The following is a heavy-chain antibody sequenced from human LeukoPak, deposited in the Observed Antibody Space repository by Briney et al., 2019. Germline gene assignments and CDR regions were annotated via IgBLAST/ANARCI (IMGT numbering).Heavy chain of an antibody. CDR1: GGSMSSYY. CDR2: IYHSGST. CDR3: ARHVATVTTCDFDY. J-gene: IGHJ4*02. V-gene: IGHV4-59*08. D-gene: IGHD4-17*01. Sequence: PSETLSLTCSVSGGSMSSYYWSWIRQSPGKGLEWIGYIYHSGSTDYNSSLKSRVTISVDTSKNQFSLKLSSVTAADTAVYYCARHVATVTTCDFDYWGQGTLVTVSS.